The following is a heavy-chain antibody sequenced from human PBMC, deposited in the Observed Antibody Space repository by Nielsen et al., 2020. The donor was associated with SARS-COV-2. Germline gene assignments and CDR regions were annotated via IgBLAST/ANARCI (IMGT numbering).Heavy chain of an antibody. CDR3: RIWFGGMLDY. V-gene: IGHV3-30-3*01. Sequence: GESLKISCAASGFTFSSYAMSWVRQAPGKGLEWVAVISYDGSNKYYADSVKGRFTISRDNSKNTLYLQMNSLRAEDTAVYYCRIWFGGMLDYWGQGTLVTVSS. CDR2: ISYDGSNK. J-gene: IGHJ4*02. CDR1: GFTFSSYA. D-gene: IGHD3-10*01.